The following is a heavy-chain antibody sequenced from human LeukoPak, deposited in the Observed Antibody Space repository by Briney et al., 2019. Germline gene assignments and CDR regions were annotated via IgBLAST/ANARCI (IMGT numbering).Heavy chain of an antibody. V-gene: IGHV3-30*02. CDR1: GFTFSSHG. CDR2: IRYDGSNK. D-gene: IGHD6-6*01. CDR3: AKDGSSSGTDY. J-gene: IGHJ4*02. Sequence: PGGPLRLSCAASGFTFSSHGMHWVRQAPGKGLEWVAFIRYDGSNKYYADSVKGRFTISRDNSKNTQYLQMNSLRPEDTAVYYCAKDGSSSGTDYWGQGTLVTVSS.